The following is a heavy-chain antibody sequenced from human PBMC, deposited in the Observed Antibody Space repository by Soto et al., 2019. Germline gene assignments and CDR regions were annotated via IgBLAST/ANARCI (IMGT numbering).Heavy chain of an antibody. CDR2: ISNSASRI. Sequence: PGGSLRHSCAASGFTFSSYEMNWVRQAPGKGLEWVSGISNSASRIYYADSVKGRFTISRDNAKNSLYLQMNSLRAEDTAVYYCATDYDIVLTGGYYYGMDVWGQGTTVTVSS. J-gene: IGHJ6*02. D-gene: IGHD3-9*01. CDR1: GFTFSSYE. CDR3: ATDYDIVLTGGYYYGMDV. V-gene: IGHV3-48*03.